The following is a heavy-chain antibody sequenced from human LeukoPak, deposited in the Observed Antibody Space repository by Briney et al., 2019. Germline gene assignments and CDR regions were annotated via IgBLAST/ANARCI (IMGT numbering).Heavy chain of an antibody. CDR2: INHSGST. CDR3: ASTGANLGYCSGGSCYSNDY. CDR1: GGSFSGYY. D-gene: IGHD2-15*01. V-gene: IGHV4-34*01. Sequence: SETLSLTSAVYGGSFSGYYWSWIRQPPGKGLEWSGEINHSGSTNYNPSLKRRVTISVDTSKNQFSLKLSSVTAADTAVYYCASTGANLGYCSGGSCYSNDYWGQGTLVTVSS. J-gene: IGHJ4*02.